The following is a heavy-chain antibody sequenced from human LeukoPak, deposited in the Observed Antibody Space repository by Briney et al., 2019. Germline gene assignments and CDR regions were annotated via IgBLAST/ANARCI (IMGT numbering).Heavy chain of an antibody. CDR1: GYSFTSYW. J-gene: IGHJ6*02. V-gene: IGHV5-51*01. D-gene: IGHD4-23*01. CDR3: ARHGIATVVTPARLDYYYGMDV. Sequence: GESLKISCKGSGYSFTSYWIGWVRQMPGKGLEWMGIVYPGDSDTRYSPSFQGQVTISADKSISTAYLQWSSLKASDTAMYYCARHGIATVVTPARLDYYYGMDVWGQGTTVTVSS. CDR2: VYPGDSDT.